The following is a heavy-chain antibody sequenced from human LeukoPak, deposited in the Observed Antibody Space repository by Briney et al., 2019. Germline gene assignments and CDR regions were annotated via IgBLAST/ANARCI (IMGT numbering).Heavy chain of an antibody. CDR1: GFTFSNYA. Sequence: AGGSLRLSCAVSGFTFSNYAMSWVRQAPGKGLEWVSAISGSGGSTYYADSVKGRFTISRDNSKNTLYLQMNSLRAEDTALYHCARNNGMDVWGQGTTVIVSS. J-gene: IGHJ6*02. CDR3: ARNNGMDV. V-gene: IGHV3-23*01. CDR2: ISGSGGST.